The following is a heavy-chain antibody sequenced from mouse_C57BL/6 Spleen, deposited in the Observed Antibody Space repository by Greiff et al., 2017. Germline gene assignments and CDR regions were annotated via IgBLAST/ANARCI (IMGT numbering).Heavy chain of an antibody. Sequence: QVQLQQSGAELVMPGASVKLSCKASGYTFTSYWMHWVKQRPGQGLEWIGEIDPSDSYTNYNQKFKGKSTLTVDKSSSTAYMQLSSLTSEDSAVYYCARWSNYYYWGQGTTLTVSS. CDR3: ARWSNYYY. D-gene: IGHD2-5*01. CDR2: IDPSDSYT. CDR1: GYTFTSYW. V-gene: IGHV1-69*01. J-gene: IGHJ2*01.